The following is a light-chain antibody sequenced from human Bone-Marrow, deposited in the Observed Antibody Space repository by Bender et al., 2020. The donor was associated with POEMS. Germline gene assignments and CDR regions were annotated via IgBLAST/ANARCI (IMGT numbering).Light chain of an antibody. CDR2: EAT. CDR3: CSYETSTTW. CDR1: SSDVGSYNH. Sequence: QSALTQPASVSGSPGQSITISCTGTSSDVGSYNHVSWYQQHPGKAPKLMIYEATKRPSGVSNRFSGSKSGYTASLTISGLQPEDEADYYCCSYETSTTWFGGGTKLTVL. J-gene: IGLJ3*02. V-gene: IGLV2-23*01.